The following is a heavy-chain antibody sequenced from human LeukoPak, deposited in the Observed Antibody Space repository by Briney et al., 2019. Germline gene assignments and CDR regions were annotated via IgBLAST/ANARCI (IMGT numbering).Heavy chain of an antibody. CDR3: AREDWDDSSAYDSNTRGYGMDV. CDR2: ISGYNGNT. J-gene: IGHJ6*02. Sequence: ASVKVSCKASGYTFTRYGMTWVRQAPGQGLEWMGWISGYNGNTNYAQKLQGRVTMTTDTSTSTAYMEVRSLRSDDTAVYYCAREDWDDSSAYDSNTRGYGMDVWGQGTTVTVSS. D-gene: IGHD3-22*01. V-gene: IGHV1-18*01. CDR1: GYTFTRYG.